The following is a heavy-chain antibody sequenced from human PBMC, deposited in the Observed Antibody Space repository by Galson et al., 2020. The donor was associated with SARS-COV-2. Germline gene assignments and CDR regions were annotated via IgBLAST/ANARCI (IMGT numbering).Heavy chain of an antibody. V-gene: IGHV3-15*01. CDR2: IKTKNDDRTT. D-gene: IGHD2-15*01. CDR1: GFTFTNAW. Sequence: GESLKISCAASGFTFTNAWMSWVRQAPGMGLEWVARIKTKNDDRTTDYAAPVKGRFSISRDDSKNTVYLQMNSLKTEDTAIYYCTTEMSGGSCFFTKWGQGTLVTVSS. CDR3: TTEMSGGSCFFTK. J-gene: IGHJ4*02.